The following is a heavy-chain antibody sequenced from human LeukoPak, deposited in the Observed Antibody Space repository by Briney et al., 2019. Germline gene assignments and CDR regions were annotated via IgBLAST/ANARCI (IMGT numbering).Heavy chain of an antibody. CDR2: VFYTGSI. V-gene: IGHV4-59*08. D-gene: IGHD3-16*02. Sequence: PSETLSLTCSVSGGSMRSYHWSWIRQPPGKGLEWIGYVFYTGSINYNPSLQSRVTISVDTSNNQFSLKLSSVTAADTVVYYCARSDYVWGNYRPIPDYWGQGTLVTVSS. CDR1: GGSMRSYH. CDR3: ARSDYVWGNYRPIPDY. J-gene: IGHJ4*02.